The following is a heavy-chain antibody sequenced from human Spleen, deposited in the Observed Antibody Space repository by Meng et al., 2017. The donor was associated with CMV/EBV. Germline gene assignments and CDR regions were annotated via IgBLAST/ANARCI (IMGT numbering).Heavy chain of an antibody. V-gene: IGHV3-74*01. CDR1: GFTLSNHC. Sequence: GGSLRLSCAGPGFTLSNHCLHWVRRAPGKGLVWVSRIQTDGSTTTYVDFVKGRFTISRDNGQNTLYLQMNSLRAEDTAVYYCAREDYYDVWSGLYYYYYGMDVRGQGTTVTVSS. CDR2: IQTDGSTT. CDR3: AREDYYDVWSGLYYYYYGMDV. J-gene: IGHJ6*02. D-gene: IGHD3-3*01.